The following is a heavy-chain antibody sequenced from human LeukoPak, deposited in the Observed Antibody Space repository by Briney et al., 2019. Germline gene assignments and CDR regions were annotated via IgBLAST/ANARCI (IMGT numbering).Heavy chain of an antibody. CDR3: AKDRDGYNPDY. J-gene: IGHJ4*02. CDR2: ISGSGGST. V-gene: IGHV3-23*01. CDR1: GFTFSSYA. D-gene: IGHD5-24*01. Sequence: GGSLRLSCAASGFTFSSYAMSWVRQAPGKGLGWVSAISGSGGSTYYADSVKGRFTISRDNSKNTLDLQMNSLRAGDTAVYYCAKDRDGYNPDYWGQGTLVTVSS.